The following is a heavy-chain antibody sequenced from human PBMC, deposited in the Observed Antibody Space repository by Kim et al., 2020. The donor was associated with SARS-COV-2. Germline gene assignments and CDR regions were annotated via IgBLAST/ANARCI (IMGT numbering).Heavy chain of an antibody. CDR1: GGSFSGYY. CDR2: INHSGST. V-gene: IGHV4-34*01. D-gene: IGHD2-15*01. CDR3: ARGGVVVVAATPEYYYYFYGVDV. J-gene: IGHJ6*01. Sequence: SETLSLTCAVYGGSFSGYYWSWIRQPPGKGLEWIGEINHSGSTNYNPSLKSRVTISVDTSKNQFSLKLSSVTAADTAVYYCARGGVVVVAATPEYYYYFYGVDVWGQEPTVTVSS.